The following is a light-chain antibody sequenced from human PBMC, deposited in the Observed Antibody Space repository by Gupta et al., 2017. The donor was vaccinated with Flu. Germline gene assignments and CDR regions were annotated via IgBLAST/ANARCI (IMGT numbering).Light chain of an antibody. V-gene: IGKV1-33*01. Sequence: DIQMTQSPSSLSASVGDRVTITCQANKDIRNFLNWYQQKPGRAPELLIYDASTLETGVPSRFNGDGAGTDFTLTITNLKSEDIATYYCQQYDSLPVTFGPGTKVEVK. CDR2: DAS. CDR3: QQYDSLPVT. CDR1: KDIRNF. J-gene: IGKJ3*01.